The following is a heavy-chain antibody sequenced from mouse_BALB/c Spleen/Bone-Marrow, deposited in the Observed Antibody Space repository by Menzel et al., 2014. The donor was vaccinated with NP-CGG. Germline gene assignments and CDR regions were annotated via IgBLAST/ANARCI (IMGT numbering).Heavy chain of an antibody. J-gene: IGHJ3*01. D-gene: IGHD3-1*01. CDR1: GYTFTDYN. Sequence: VQLQQSGPELVKPGASVKISCKASGYTFTDYNMHWVKQSHGKSLEWIGYIYPYNGGTGYNQKFKGKATLTVDNSSSTAYMELRSLTSEDSAVYYCARKLGLRESPFAYWGQGTLVTVSA. CDR3: ARKLGLRESPFAY. V-gene: IGHV1S29*02. CDR2: IYPYNGGT.